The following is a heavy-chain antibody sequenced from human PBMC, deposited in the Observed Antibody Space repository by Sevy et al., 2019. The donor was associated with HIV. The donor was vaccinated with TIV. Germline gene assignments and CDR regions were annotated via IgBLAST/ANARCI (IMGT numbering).Heavy chain of an antibody. D-gene: IGHD3-22*01. J-gene: IGHJ4*02. CDR3: ARGNSGSFDY. CDR1: GFSFSHYW. V-gene: IGHV3-7*04. CDR2: IKQDESEK. Sequence: GGSLRLSCAASGFSFSHYWMHWVRQAPGKGLEWVANIKQDESEKYYVASVKGRFTISRDNAKNSEYLQMNSLIPEDTAIYYCARGNSGSFDYWGQGTLVTVSS.